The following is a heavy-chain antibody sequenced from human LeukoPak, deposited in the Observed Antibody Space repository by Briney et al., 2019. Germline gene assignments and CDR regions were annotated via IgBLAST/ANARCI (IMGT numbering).Heavy chain of an antibody. CDR3: ARHRGELRRDAFDI. CDR2: IYYSGST. Sequence: IPSETLSLTCTVSGGSISSSSYYWGWIRQPPGKGLEWIGSIYYSGSTYYNPSLKSRVTISVDTSKNQFSLKLSSVTAADTAVYYCARHRGELRRDAFDIWGQGTMVTVSS. CDR1: GGSISSSSYY. J-gene: IGHJ3*02. V-gene: IGHV4-39*01. D-gene: IGHD3-16*01.